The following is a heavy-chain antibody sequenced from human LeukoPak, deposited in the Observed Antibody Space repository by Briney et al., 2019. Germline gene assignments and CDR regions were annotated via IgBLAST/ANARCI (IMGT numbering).Heavy chain of an antibody. CDR1: GYSFTSYW. CDR3: AGLKDIDVVVAASPAVSFDY. CDR2: IYPGDSDT. Sequence: GESLKISCKGSGYSFTSYWIGWVRQMPGKGLEWMGIIYPGDSDTRYSPSFQGQVTISADKSISTACLQWTSLKASDTAMYYCAGLKDIDVVVAASPAVSFDYWGQGTLVTVSS. J-gene: IGHJ4*02. D-gene: IGHD2-15*01. V-gene: IGHV5-51*01.